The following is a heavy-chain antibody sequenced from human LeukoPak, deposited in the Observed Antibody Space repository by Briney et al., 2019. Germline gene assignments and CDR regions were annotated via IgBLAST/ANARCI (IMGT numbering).Heavy chain of an antibody. J-gene: IGHJ4*02. Sequence: GGSLRLSCAASVFTFSSYAMSWVRQAPGKGLEWVSAVSGSGGSTDYADSVKGRFTISRDNSMSTLYLQMNGLRAEDTAIYYCAKVRPMYGDYSRSLHYWGQGTLVTVSS. CDR3: AKVRPMYGDYSRSLHY. CDR2: VSGSGGST. D-gene: IGHD4-17*01. V-gene: IGHV3-23*01. CDR1: VFTFSSYA.